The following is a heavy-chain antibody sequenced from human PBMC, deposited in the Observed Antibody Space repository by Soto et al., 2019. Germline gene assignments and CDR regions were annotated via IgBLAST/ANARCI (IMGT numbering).Heavy chain of an antibody. CDR2: ISYDGSNK. CDR3: ARDLGYSYASGEGYYGMDV. CDR1: GFTFSSYA. V-gene: IGHV3-30-3*01. Sequence: GGSLRLSCAASGFTFSSYAMHWVRQAPGKGLEWVAVISYDGSNKYYADSVKGRFTISRDNSKNTLYLQMNSLRAEDTAVYYCARDLGYSYASGEGYYGMDVWGQGTTVTVSS. D-gene: IGHD5-18*01. J-gene: IGHJ6*02.